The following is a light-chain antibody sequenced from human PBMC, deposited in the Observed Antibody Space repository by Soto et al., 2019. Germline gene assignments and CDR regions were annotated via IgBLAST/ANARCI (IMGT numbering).Light chain of an antibody. CDR3: QQYGYSSWT. CDR1: QSVDSKD. CDR2: AAS. V-gene: IGKV3-20*01. Sequence: EIVLTQSPGTLSLSPGERVTLSCRASQSVDSKDLAWYQQRPGQAPRILIFAASSRATGIPDRFSGSGSGTDFTVTISRLEPGDFAVYYCQQYGYSSWTFGQGTKVEIK. J-gene: IGKJ1*01.